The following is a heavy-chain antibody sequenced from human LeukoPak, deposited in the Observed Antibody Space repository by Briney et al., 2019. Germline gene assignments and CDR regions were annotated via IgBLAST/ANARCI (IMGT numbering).Heavy chain of an antibody. CDR1: GGSFSGDY. V-gene: IGHV4-34*01. Sequence: KPSETLSLTCAVYGGSFSGDYWSWIRQPPGKGLEWIGEINHGGSTNYNPSLKSRVTVLVDTSKNQFSLKLSSVTAADTAVYYCARVPLHLSPREDYWGQGTQVTVSS. J-gene: IGHJ4*02. CDR3: ARVPLHLSPREDY. D-gene: IGHD5-24*01. CDR2: INHGGST.